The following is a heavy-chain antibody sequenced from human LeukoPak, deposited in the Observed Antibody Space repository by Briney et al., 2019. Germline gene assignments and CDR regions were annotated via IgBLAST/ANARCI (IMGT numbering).Heavy chain of an antibody. J-gene: IGHJ6*03. V-gene: IGHV4-34*01. Sequence: SETLSLTCAVYGGSFSGYYWSWIRQPPGKGLEWIGEINHSGSTNYNPFLKSRVTISVDTSKNQFSLKLSSVTAADTAVYYCARGGYCSGGSCYLGSYYYYMDVWGKGTTVTVSS. CDR3: ARGGYCSGGSCYLGSYYYYMDV. D-gene: IGHD2-15*01. CDR2: INHSGST. CDR1: GGSFSGYY.